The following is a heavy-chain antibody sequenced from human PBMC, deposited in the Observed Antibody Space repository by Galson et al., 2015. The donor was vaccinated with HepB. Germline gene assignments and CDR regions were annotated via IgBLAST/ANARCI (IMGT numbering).Heavy chain of an antibody. V-gene: IGHV5-51*01. Sequence: QSGAEVKKPGDSLRISCKGSGYSFTNYWIGWVRQMPGKGLEWMGIIYPGDSATIYSPSFQGQVTMLADKSISPAYLQWSSLKASDTAMYYCARQAIIVGGTVFDYWGQGTLVTVSS. J-gene: IGHJ4*02. D-gene: IGHD3-22*01. CDR3: ARQAIIVGGTVFDY. CDR1: GYSFTNYW. CDR2: IYPGDSAT.